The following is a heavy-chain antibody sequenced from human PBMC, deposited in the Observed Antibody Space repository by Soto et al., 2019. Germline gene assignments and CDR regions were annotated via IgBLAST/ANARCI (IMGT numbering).Heavy chain of an antibody. CDR2: INESGST. J-gene: IGHJ4*02. Sequence: QVQLQQWGAGLVKPSETLSLSCAVYGQSFSGHSWAWIRQPPGKGLEWLGEINESGSTYYNPSLKSRVTISTDTSKHQFSLKLSSVSAADTAAYFCARGSGIVALPGELEDVNYDYWGQGTLVNVSS. CDR3: ARGSGIVALPGELEDVNYDY. D-gene: IGHD1-1*01. CDR1: GQSFSGHS. V-gene: IGHV4-34*01.